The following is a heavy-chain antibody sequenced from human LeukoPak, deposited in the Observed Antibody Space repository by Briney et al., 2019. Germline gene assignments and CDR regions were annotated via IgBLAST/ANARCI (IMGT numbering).Heavy chain of an antibody. Sequence: ASVKVSYKASRYTFTSYYMHWMRQAPGQGPEWMGIINPRGGSTDYSQKFQDRVTMSSDTSTSTVYMELSSLRSEDTAVYFCARVGVTAATADYWGQGTLVTVSS. CDR3: ARVGVTAATADY. CDR1: RYTFTSYY. V-gene: IGHV1-46*01. D-gene: IGHD6-25*01. CDR2: INPRGGST. J-gene: IGHJ4*02.